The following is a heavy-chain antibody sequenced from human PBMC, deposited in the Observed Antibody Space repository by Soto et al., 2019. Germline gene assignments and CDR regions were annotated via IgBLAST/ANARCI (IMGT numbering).Heavy chain of an antibody. V-gene: IGHV3-30-3*01. Sequence: GGSLRLSCAASGFTFSYFSMHWVRKAPGKGREWLAVISFDGSSKYSADSVKGRFTISRDTSKNTLYLQMNSLRGEDTAVYYCVRDRGYCSTTSCPPYYYYGMDVWGQGTTVTVSS. CDR2: ISFDGSSK. CDR1: GFTFSYFS. D-gene: IGHD2-2*01. J-gene: IGHJ6*02. CDR3: VRDRGYCSTTSCPPYYYYGMDV.